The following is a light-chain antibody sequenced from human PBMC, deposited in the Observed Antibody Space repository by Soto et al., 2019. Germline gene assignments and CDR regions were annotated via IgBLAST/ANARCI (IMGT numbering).Light chain of an antibody. CDR2: SDN. J-gene: IGLJ2*01. V-gene: IGLV1-44*01. Sequence: QAVLTQPPSASGTPGQRVTSSCSGSSSNIGTNTVIWYQQLPGAAPKLLIYSDNQRPSGVPDRFSGSKSGTSASLAISGLQSEDEADYFCAAWDVSLVVFGGGTKL. CDR3: AAWDVSLVV. CDR1: SSNIGTNT.